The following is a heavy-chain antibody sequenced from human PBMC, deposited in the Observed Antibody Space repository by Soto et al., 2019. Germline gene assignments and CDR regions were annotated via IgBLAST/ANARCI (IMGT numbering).Heavy chain of an antibody. V-gene: IGHV1-18*01. Sequence: QVQLVQSGAEVKKPGVSVKVSCKASGYTFTSYGISWVRQAPGQGLEWMGWISAYNGNTNYAQKFQGRVTMTTDTSTSTAYMELRSLRSDDTAVYYCARDRRDYDTYYSYYGMDVWGQGTTVTVSS. J-gene: IGHJ6*02. CDR2: ISAYNGNT. CDR1: GYTFTSYG. CDR3: ARDRRDYDTYYSYYGMDV. D-gene: IGHD3-22*01.